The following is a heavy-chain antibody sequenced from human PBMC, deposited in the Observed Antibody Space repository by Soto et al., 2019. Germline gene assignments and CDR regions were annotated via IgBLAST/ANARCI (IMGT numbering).Heavy chain of an antibody. CDR3: ARDARVEMATIYFDY. V-gene: IGHV1-3*01. D-gene: IGHD5-12*01. J-gene: IGHJ4*02. Sequence: SVKVSCKTSGFTFTTHAIHWVRQAPGQRFEWMGWINAGNGNTKYSQRFQDRFTISRDNAKNSLYLQMNSLRAEDTAVYYCARDARVEMATIYFDYWGQGTLVTVSS. CDR1: GFTFTTHA. CDR2: INAGNGNT.